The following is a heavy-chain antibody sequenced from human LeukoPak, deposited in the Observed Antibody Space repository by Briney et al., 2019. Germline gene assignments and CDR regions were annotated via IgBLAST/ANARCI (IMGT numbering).Heavy chain of an antibody. J-gene: IGHJ4*02. CDR2: IHNSEST. D-gene: IGHD5-18*01. V-gene: IGHV4-39*01. Sequence: SETLSLTCTVSGGSISTSYYYWGWIRQPPGKGLEWIGNIHNSESTYYNPSLKSRVTISVDTTKNQFSLKLSSVTAADTAVYYCARQVTFGYAYAYYFDYWGQGSLVTVSS. CDR3: ARQVTFGYAYAYYFDY. CDR1: GGSISTSYYY.